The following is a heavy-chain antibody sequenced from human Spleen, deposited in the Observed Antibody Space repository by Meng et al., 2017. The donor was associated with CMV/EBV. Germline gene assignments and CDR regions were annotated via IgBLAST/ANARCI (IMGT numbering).Heavy chain of an antibody. J-gene: IGHJ6*02. V-gene: IGHV3-53*01. D-gene: IGHD2-15*01. CDR2: IYSGGST. CDR3: ARDYSGGRYGMDV. Sequence: GESLKISCAASGFTLSSYEMNWVRQAPGKGLEWVSVIYSGGSTYYADSVKGRFTISRDNSKNTLYLQMNSLRAEDTAVYYCARDYSGGRYGMDVWGQGTTVTVSS. CDR1: GFTLSSYE.